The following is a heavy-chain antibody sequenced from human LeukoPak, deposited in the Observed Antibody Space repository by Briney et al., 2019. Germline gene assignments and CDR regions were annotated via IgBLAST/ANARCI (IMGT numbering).Heavy chain of an antibody. CDR2: ISSSSVYI. V-gene: IGHV3-21*01. D-gene: IGHD5-24*01. CDR3: ARGGGLHWDY. CDR1: GFTFSNYS. J-gene: IGHJ4*02. Sequence: GGSLRLSCAASGFTFSNYSMNWVRQAPGKGLEWVSSISSSSVYICYVDSVKGRFTISRDNAKNSLFLQMNSLRVEDTAVYCCARGGGLHWDYWGQGTLVTVSS.